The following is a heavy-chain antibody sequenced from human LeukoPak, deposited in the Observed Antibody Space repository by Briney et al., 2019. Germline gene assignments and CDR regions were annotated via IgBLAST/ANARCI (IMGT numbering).Heavy chain of an antibody. CDR2: ISSSSSTI. V-gene: IGHV3-48*02. D-gene: IGHD5-18*01. Sequence: PGGSLRLSCAASGFTFSSYSMNWVRQAPGKGLEWVSYISSSSSTIYYADSVKGRFTISRDNAKNSLYLQMNSLRDEDTAVYYCARDQIQLWLARFDYWGQGTLATVSS. CDR1: GFTFSSYS. CDR3: ARDQIQLWLARFDY. J-gene: IGHJ4*02.